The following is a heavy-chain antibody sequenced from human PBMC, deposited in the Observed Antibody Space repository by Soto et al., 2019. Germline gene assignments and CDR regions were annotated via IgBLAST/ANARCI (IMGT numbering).Heavy chain of an antibody. J-gene: IGHJ4*02. Sequence: GGSLRLSCVVSGFLFSHNGMQWVRPTPGKGLEWVAFMSYDGSDTFYADSVKGRFTISRDNSKNTLFLHMSNLRAEDTAMYYCTIVRVADSALDHWGQGTLVTVSS. CDR1: GFLFSHNG. CDR3: TIVRVADSALDH. CDR2: MSYDGSDT. D-gene: IGHD3-10*02. V-gene: IGHV3-30*02.